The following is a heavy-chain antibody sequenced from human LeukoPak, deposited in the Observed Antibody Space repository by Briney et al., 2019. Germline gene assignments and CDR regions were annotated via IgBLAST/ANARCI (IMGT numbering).Heavy chain of an antibody. J-gene: IGHJ4*02. CDR1: GGSISSSSYY. D-gene: IGHD2-2*01. Sequence: SETLSLTCTVSGGSISSSSYYWGWIRQPPGKGLEWIGSIYYSGSTYYNPSLKSRVTISVDTSKNQFSLKLSSVTAADTAVYYCARAVGYCSSTSCYDFDYWGQGTLVTVSS. V-gene: IGHV4-39*07. CDR3: ARAVGYCSSTSCYDFDY. CDR2: IYYSGST.